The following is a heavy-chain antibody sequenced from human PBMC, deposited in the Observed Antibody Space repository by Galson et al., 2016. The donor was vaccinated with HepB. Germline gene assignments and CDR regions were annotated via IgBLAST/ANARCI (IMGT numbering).Heavy chain of an antibody. CDR1: GYTFPNNN. CDR3: AGEPDHTYCFDP. J-gene: IGHJ5*02. V-gene: IGHV1-46*01. Sequence: SVKVSCKASGYTFPNNNMHWVRQAPGQGLEWMGIIFDDGRPNRYAQKFQGRVTMTRDTSTSRVYMELSSLGSEDTAMYYCAGEPDHTYCFDPWGQGTLVTVSS. CDR2: IFDDGRPN. D-gene: IGHD1-14*01.